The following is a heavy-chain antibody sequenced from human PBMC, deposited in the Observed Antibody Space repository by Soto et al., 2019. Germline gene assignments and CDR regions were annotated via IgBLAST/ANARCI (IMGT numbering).Heavy chain of an antibody. D-gene: IGHD1-26*01. CDR1: GYTFTRYG. V-gene: IGHV1-18*04. Sequence: QVQLVQSGAEVKKPGASVKVSCKASGYTFTRYGITWVRQAPGQGLEWMGWISADNAKTKYAQKIQGRVTMTTDTSTSTAYVELRSLRSDDTAVYYCARLIGGTYSDWFDSWGQGTLVTVSS. J-gene: IGHJ5*01. CDR2: ISADNAKT. CDR3: ARLIGGTYSDWFDS.